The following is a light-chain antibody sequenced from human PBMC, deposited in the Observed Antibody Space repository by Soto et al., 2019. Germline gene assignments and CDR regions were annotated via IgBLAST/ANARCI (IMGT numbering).Light chain of an antibody. J-gene: IGLJ1*01. V-gene: IGLV1-51*01. CDR3: GTWDSSLSAYV. CDR1: SSNIGSNY. CDR2: DNN. Sequence: QSVLTQPPSVSAAPGQKVTISCSGGSSNIGSNYVSWYQQLPGTAPKLLIYDNNKRPSGIPDRFSGSKSGTSATLGITGLQTGDEADYYCGTWDSSLSAYVFGTGTKVTVL.